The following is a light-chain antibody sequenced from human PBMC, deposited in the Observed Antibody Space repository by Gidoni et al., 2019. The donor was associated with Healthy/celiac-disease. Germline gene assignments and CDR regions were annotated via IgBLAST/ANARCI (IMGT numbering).Light chain of an antibody. Sequence: SYELTQPPSVSVSPGQTARITCSGDALPKQYAYWYQQKPGQAPVLVIYKDSERPSGIPERSSGSSSGTTVTLTISGVQAEDEADYYCQSADSSGTYACVVFGGGTKLTVL. CDR3: QSADSSGTYACVV. J-gene: IGLJ2*01. CDR1: ALPKQY. CDR2: KDS. V-gene: IGLV3-25*03.